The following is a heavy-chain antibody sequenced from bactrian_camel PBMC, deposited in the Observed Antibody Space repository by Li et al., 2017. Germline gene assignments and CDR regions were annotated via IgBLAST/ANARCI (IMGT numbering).Heavy chain of an antibody. CDR3: ARDYFDASGRGYDVTHY. D-gene: IGHD5*01. CDR1: GVSTYC. V-gene: IGHV3S55*01. Sequence: SCAAGGVSTYCMAWWRQAPGQERDWVAIIDGRGIITYRDPVKGRFTISKDNAKDVLYLQMSSLKTEDTAMYYCARDYFDASGRGYDVTHYWGQGTQVTVS. J-gene: IGHJ4*01. CDR2: IDGRGII.